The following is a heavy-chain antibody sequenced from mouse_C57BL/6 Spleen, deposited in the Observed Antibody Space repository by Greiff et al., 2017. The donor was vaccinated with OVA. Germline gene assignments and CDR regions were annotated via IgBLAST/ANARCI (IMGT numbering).Heavy chain of an antibody. CDR3: ARWQLLLGAMDY. Sequence: QVQLQQSGPELVKPGASVKISCKASGYAFSSSWMNWVKQRPGKGLEWIGRIYPGDGDTNSNGKFKGKATLTADKSSSPAYMQLSSLTSEDSAVYFCARWQLLLGAMDYWGQGTSVTVSS. CDR1: GYAFSSSW. D-gene: IGHD2-1*01. J-gene: IGHJ4*01. V-gene: IGHV1-82*01. CDR2: IYPGDGDT.